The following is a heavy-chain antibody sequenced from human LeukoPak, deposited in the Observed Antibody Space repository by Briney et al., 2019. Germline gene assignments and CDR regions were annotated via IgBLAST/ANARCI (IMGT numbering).Heavy chain of an antibody. J-gene: IGHJ6*02. CDR2: ISSSGSTI. D-gene: IGHD6-6*01. CDR3: VTREYPIAARPYYYYYYGMDV. V-gene: IGHV3-11*01. Sequence: GGSLRLSCAASGFAFSDYYMGWIRQAPGKGLEWVSYISSSGSTIYYADSVKGRFTISRDNAKNSLYLQMSSLRAEDTAVYYCVTREYPIAARPYYYYYYGMDVWGQGTTVTVSS. CDR1: GFAFSDYY.